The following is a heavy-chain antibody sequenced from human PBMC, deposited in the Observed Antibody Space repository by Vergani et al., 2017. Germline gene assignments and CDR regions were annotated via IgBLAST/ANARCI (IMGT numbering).Heavy chain of an antibody. D-gene: IGHD3-9*01. J-gene: IGHJ4*02. CDR3: ATEYYDILTGYYTGFDY. CDR1: GGSLSSGGYY. Sequence: QVQLQESGPGLVKPSQTLSLTCTVSGGSLSSGGYYLSWIRQHPGKGLEWIGYIYYSGSSYYNPSLKSRVTISVDTSKNQFSLKLSSVTAADTAVYYCATEYYDILTGYYTGFDYWGQGTLVTVSS. V-gene: IGHV4-31*03. CDR2: IYYSGSS.